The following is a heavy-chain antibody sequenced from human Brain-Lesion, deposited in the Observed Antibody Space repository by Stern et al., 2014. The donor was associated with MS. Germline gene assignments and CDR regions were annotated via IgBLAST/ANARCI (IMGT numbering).Heavy chain of an antibody. D-gene: IGHD6-13*01. CDR3: ARFPASRPHVFDS. J-gene: IGHJ4*02. Sequence: VQLEESGPGLVKPSGTLSLTCAVSGGSISSSNWWSWVRQSPGKGLEWIGESDHSGSTIYNPSLKSRVPVSEDNPTHRYPPTPRSVTAADTAVYFCARFPASRPHVFDSWGQGTLVTVSS. CDR1: GGSISSSNW. V-gene: IGHV4-4*02. CDR2: SDHSGST.